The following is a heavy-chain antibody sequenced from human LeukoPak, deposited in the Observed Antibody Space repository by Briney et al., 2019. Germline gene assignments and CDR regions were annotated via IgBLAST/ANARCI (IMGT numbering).Heavy chain of an antibody. V-gene: IGHV3-66*04. D-gene: IGHD4-23*01. CDR2: IYNGGNT. CDR1: GITVSGNY. CDR3: ARLVTGTTVINSGWFDP. Sequence: GGSLRLSCAASGITVSGNYMAWVRQAPGKGLEWASVIYNGGNTYHADSVKGRFSISRDNSKNTVYLQMNGLSVEDTAVYYCARLVTGTTVINSGWFDPWGRGTLVTVSS. J-gene: IGHJ5*02.